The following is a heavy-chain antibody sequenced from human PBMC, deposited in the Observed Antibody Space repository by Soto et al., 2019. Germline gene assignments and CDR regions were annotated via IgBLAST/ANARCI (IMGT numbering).Heavy chain of an antibody. Sequence: SWTLSLTCTVSGGSVSSGSYYWSLIPQPQGKGLEWIGEINHSGSTNYNPSLKIRVTISVDTSKNQFSLKLSSVTAADTAVYYCASGSGQQLVRSHYYGMDVWGQGTTVTVSS. CDR3: ASGSGQQLVRSHYYGMDV. D-gene: IGHD6-13*01. J-gene: IGHJ6*02. V-gene: IGHV4-39*07. CDR2: INHSGST. CDR1: GGSVSSGSYY.